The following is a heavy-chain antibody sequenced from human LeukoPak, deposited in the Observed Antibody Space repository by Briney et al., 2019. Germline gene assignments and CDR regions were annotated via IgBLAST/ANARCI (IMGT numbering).Heavy chain of an antibody. Sequence: ASVKVSCKASGYTFTGYYMHWVRQAPGQGLEWMGWINPNSGGTNYAQKFQGRVTMTGDTSISTAYMELSRLRSDDTAVYYCASFMGQLGYYFDYWGQGTLVTVSS. D-gene: IGHD6-13*01. CDR1: GYTFTGYY. J-gene: IGHJ4*02. CDR2: INPNSGGT. V-gene: IGHV1-2*02. CDR3: ASFMGQLGYYFDY.